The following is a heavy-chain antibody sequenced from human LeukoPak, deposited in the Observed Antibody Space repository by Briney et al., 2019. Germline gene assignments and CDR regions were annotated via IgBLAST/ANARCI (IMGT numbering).Heavy chain of an antibody. Sequence: ASVKVSCKASGYTFTSYAMHWVRQAPGQRLEWMGWINAGNGNTKYSQEFQGRVTITRDTSASTAYMELSSLRSEDMAVYYCARASAVRTPGGYYYYMDVWGKGTTVTVSS. CDR3: ARASAVRTPGGYYYYMDV. CDR2: INAGNGNT. J-gene: IGHJ6*03. CDR1: GYTFTSYA. V-gene: IGHV1-3*03. D-gene: IGHD1-14*01.